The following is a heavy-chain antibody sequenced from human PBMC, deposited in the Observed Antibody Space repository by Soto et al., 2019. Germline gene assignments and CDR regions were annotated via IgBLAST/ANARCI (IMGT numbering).Heavy chain of an antibody. CDR2: IYYSGST. D-gene: IGHD6-19*01. J-gene: IGHJ4*02. CDR1: GGSISSGDYY. V-gene: IGHV4-61*08. Sequence: PSETLSLTCTVSGGSISSGDYYWSWIRQPPGKGLEWIGYIYYSGSTNYNPSLKSRLTMSIDTSKKQFSLKLGSVTAADTAVYYCARHSSAWSYFDYWGQGTLVTVSS. CDR3: ARHSSAWSYFDY.